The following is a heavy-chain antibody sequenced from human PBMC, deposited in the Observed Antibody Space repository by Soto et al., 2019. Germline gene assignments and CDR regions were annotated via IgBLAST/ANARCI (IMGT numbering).Heavy chain of an antibody. CDR1: GYTFTSYY. D-gene: IGHD1-26*01. CDR3: ARDRVRVGAMDYYSGMDV. Sequence: ASVKVSCKASGYTFTSYYMHWVRQAPGQGLEWMGIINPSGGSTSYAQKFQGRVTMTRDTSTSTVYMELSSLRSEDTAVYYCARDRVRVGAMDYYSGMDVWGQGNTVTVS. CDR2: INPSGGST. J-gene: IGHJ6*02. V-gene: IGHV1-46*01.